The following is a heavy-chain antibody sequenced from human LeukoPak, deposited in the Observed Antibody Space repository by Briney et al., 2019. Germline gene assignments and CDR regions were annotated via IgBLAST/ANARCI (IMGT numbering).Heavy chain of an antibody. V-gene: IGHV3-23*01. D-gene: IGHD6-13*01. Sequence: GGSLRLSCAASGFTFSSYAMSWVRQAPGKGLEWVSAISGSGGSTYYADSVKGRFTISRDNSKNTLYLQMNSLRAEDTAVYYCAIKGGYSSSWHLSYFDYWGQGTLVTVSS. CDR3: AIKGGYSSSWHLSYFDY. J-gene: IGHJ4*02. CDR2: ISGSGGST. CDR1: GFTFSSYA.